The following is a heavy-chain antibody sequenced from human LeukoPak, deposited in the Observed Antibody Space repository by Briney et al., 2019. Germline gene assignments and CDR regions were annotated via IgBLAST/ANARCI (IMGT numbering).Heavy chain of an antibody. J-gene: IGHJ4*02. CDR3: AKDNAYYYADY. D-gene: IGHD3-10*01. Sequence: GGSLRLSCAASGFTFSSYGIHWVRQAPGKGLEWVTFIGYDGRNKYYADSVKGRFTISRDNSKNTLYLQMNSLRAEDTAVYYCAKDNAYYYADYWGQGTLVTVSP. V-gene: IGHV3-30*02. CDR2: IGYDGRNK. CDR1: GFTFSSYG.